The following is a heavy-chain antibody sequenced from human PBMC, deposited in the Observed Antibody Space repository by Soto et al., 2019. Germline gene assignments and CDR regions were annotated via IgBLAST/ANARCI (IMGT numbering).Heavy chain of an antibody. CDR3: AKDLRGFVVVELFDP. V-gene: IGHV3-23*01. J-gene: IGHJ5*02. Sequence: EVQLLESGGGLVQPGGSLRLSCAASGFTFSSYAMSWVRQAPGKGLEWVSAISGSGGSTYYADSVKGRFTISRDNSKNTLYQQMNSLRGEDTVVYYCAKDLRGFVVVELFDPWGQGTLVTVSS. D-gene: IGHD2-15*01. CDR2: ISGSGGST. CDR1: GFTFSSYA.